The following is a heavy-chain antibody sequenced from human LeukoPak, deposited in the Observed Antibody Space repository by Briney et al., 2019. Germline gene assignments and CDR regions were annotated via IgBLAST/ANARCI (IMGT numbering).Heavy chain of an antibody. V-gene: IGHV1-69*04. CDR2: IIPFLDIV. Sequence: ASVKVSCKASGGTFSSYAINWVRQAPGQGLEWMGRIIPFLDIVNYAQKLQGRVTITADISTSTAYMELSSLTSEDTAVYFCARRNEYTNSFHNWGQGTLVTVSS. J-gene: IGHJ5*02. CDR1: GGTFSSYA. D-gene: IGHD2/OR15-2a*01. CDR3: ARRNEYTNSFHN.